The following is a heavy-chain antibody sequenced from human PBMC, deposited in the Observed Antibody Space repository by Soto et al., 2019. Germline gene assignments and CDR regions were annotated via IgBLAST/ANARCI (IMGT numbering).Heavy chain of an antibody. J-gene: IGHJ6*02. Sequence: QVQLVQSGAEVKKPGSSVKVSCKASGGTFSSYAISWVRQAPGQGLEWMGGIIPIFGTANYAQKVQGRVTITADESTSTAYMELSSLRSEDTAVYYCARDQVIVQGQDYYYGMDVWGQGTTVTVSS. CDR3: ARDQVIVQGQDYYYGMDV. V-gene: IGHV1-69*01. CDR2: IIPIFGTA. CDR1: GGTFSSYA. D-gene: IGHD3-22*01.